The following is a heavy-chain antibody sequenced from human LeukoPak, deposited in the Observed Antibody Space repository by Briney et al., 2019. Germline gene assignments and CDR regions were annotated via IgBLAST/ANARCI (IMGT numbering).Heavy chain of an antibody. CDR1: GGSISSYY. D-gene: IGHD3-10*01. V-gene: IGHV4-59*12. CDR2: IYYSGNT. Sequence: RTSETLSLTCTVSGGSISSYYWSWIRQPPGKGLEWIGSIYYSGNTNYNPSLKSRVTISVDTSKNQLSLKLSSVTAADTAVYYCARDPYGSGSYGPWGQGTLVTVSS. CDR3: ARDPYGSGSYGP. J-gene: IGHJ5*02.